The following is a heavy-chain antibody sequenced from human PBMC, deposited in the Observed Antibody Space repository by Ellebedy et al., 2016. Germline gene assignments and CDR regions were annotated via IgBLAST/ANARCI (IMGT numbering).Heavy chain of an antibody. V-gene: IGHV4-39*07. CDR3: ARDVSLYSSSPSFDF. J-gene: IGHJ4*02. CDR1: GGSISSSNYY. D-gene: IGHD6-6*01. Sequence: SETLSLTXTVSGGSISSSNYYWGWIRQPPGKGLEWIGSIYYSGSVYYSGDTYYNPSLKSRVTISVETPRNQFSLKVTSVAAADTAVYYCARDVSLYSSSPSFDFWGQGILVTVSS. CDR2: IYYSGSVYYSGDT.